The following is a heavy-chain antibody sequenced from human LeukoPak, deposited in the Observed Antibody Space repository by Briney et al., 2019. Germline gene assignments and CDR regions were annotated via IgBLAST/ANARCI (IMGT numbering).Heavy chain of an antibody. D-gene: IGHD2-21*01. V-gene: IGHV3-30-3*01. CDR3: ARDHTDPGLFFDS. CDR2: ISYDGSNK. J-gene: IGHJ4*02. CDR1: GFTFSSYA. Sequence: PGGSLRLSCAASGFTFSSYAMHWVRQAPGKGLEWVAVISYDGSNKYYADSVKGRFTISRDNAKNSLYLQMNSLRAEDTALYYCARDHTDPGLFFDSWGQGTLVTVSS.